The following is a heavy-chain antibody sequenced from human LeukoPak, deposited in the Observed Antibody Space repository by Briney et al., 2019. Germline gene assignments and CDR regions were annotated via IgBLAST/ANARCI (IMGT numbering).Heavy chain of an antibody. CDR2: ISGSDAGT. J-gene: IGHJ5*02. V-gene: IGHV3-23*01. D-gene: IGHD3-10*01. Sequence: GGSLRLSCAASGFTFSSYAMSWVRQIPGKGLEWVSAISGSDAGTYYADSVKGRFTISRDNSKNTLYLQMNRLRAEDTALYYCAKASPHHYGSGSYYLNPFDPWGQGTLVTVSS. CDR1: GFTFSSYA. CDR3: AKASPHHYGSGSYYLNPFDP.